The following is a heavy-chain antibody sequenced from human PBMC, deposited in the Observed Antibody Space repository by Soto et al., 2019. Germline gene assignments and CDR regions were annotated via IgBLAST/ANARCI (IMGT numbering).Heavy chain of an antibody. CDR2: IYHSGSP. D-gene: IGHD3-22*01. CDR1: GGSISSYY. J-gene: IGHJ4*02. V-gene: IGHV4-59*01. Sequence: SETLSLTCTVSGGSISSYYWSWIRQPPGKGLEWIGCIYHSGSPKYNPSLKSRVTISVDTSKKQFSLKLSSVTAADTAVYYCARNYYESSGYYWEVGYFVYWGQGTLVNVSS. CDR3: ARNYYESSGYYWEVGYFVY.